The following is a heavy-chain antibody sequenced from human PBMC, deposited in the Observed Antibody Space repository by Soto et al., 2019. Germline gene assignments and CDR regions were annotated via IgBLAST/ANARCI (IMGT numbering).Heavy chain of an antibody. CDR2: INHSGST. D-gene: IGHD4-4*01. V-gene: IGHV4-34*01. CDR1: GGSFSGYY. J-gene: IGHJ5*02. CDR3: ARGGCPTVTIGRRGDWVDP. Sequence: PSETLSLTCAVYGGSFSGYYWSWIRQPPGKGLEWIGEINHSGSTNYNPTLKTRVTISVETSNHQFSPKLSSVPAPDTAVYCFARGGCPTVTIGRRGDWVDPWGQGTLVTVSS.